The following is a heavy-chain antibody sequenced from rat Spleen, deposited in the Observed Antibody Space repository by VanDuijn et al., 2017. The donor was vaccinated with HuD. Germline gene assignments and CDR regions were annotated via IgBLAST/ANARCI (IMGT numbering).Heavy chain of an antibody. D-gene: IGHD1-1*01. Sequence: EVQLVESDGGLVQPGRSLKLSCAASGFTFSDYNMAWVRQAPKKGLEWVATIRNDGGSTYYRDSVKGRFTISRDNAKSTLYLQMDSLRSEDTATYYCARIDYYLYVLDAWGQGASVTVSS. CDR1: GFTFSDYN. CDR3: ARIDYYLYVLDA. CDR2: IRNDGGST. J-gene: IGHJ4*01. V-gene: IGHV5-7*01.